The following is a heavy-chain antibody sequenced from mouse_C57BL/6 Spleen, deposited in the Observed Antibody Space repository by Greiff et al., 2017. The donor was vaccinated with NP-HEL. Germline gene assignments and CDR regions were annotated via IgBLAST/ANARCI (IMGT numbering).Heavy chain of an antibody. Sequence: VQLQQSGAELVKPGASVKMSCKASGYTFTTYPIEWMKQNHGKSLEWIGNFHPYNDDTKYNEKFKGKATLTVEKSSSTVYLELSRLTSDDSAVYYCARRYYDYDGYWYFDVWGTGTTVTVSS. CDR3: ARRYYDYDGYWYFDV. CDR2: FHPYNDDT. J-gene: IGHJ1*03. V-gene: IGHV1-47*01. CDR1: GYTFTTYP. D-gene: IGHD2-4*01.